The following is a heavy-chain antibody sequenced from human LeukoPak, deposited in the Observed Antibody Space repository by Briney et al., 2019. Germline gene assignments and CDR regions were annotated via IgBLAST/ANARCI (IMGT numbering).Heavy chain of an antibody. V-gene: IGHV4-59*01. CDR3: ARGYGSGSYSHFDY. CDR2: MYYSGST. CDR1: GGSISSYY. D-gene: IGHD3-10*01. J-gene: IGHJ4*02. Sequence: SETLSLTCTVSGGSISSYYWSWIRQPPGKGLEWIGYMYYSGSTNYNPSLKSRVTISVDTSKNQFFLKLSSVTAADTAVYYCARGYGSGSYSHFDYWGQGTLVTVSS.